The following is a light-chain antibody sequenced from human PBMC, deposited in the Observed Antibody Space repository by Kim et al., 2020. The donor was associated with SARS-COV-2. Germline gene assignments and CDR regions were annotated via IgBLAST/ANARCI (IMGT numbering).Light chain of an antibody. J-gene: IGKJ4*01. CDR1: QSVSSN. CDR3: QQYNQWPLT. CDR2: GVS. Sequence: EIVMTQSPATLSVSPGERATLSCRASQSVSSNLAWYQQKPDQAPRHLIYGVSTRATGIPARFSGSGSGTEFTLTISSLQSEDFAVYYCQQYNQWPLTFGGGTKLEI. V-gene: IGKV3-15*01.